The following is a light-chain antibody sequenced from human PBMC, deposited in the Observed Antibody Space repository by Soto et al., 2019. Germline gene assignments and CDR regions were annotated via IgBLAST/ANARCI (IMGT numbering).Light chain of an antibody. Sequence: DIQMTQFPSSLSASVGDRVTITFQASQDIHNYLNWYQQKPGKAPKLLIYDASNLEIGVPSRFSGGGSGTTFNFIITGLQPEDIGTYYCQHYDEFPPTFGPGTKVDIK. CDR2: DAS. J-gene: IGKJ3*01. CDR1: QDIHNY. CDR3: QHYDEFPPT. V-gene: IGKV1-33*01.